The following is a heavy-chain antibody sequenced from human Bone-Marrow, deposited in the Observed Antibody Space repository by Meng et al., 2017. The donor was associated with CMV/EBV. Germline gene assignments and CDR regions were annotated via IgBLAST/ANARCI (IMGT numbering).Heavy chain of an antibody. CDR3: TRDFRRYCSGGSCYFFDY. CDR2: IRSKAYGGTT. V-gene: IGHV3-49*04. J-gene: IGHJ4*02. Sequence: GESLKISCTASGFTFGDYAMSWVRQAPGKGLEWVGFIRSKAYGGTTEYAASVKGRFTISRDDSKSIAYLQMNSLKTEDTAVYYCTRDFRRYCSGGSCYFFDYWGQGTLVTVSS. D-gene: IGHD2-15*01. CDR1: GFTFGDYA.